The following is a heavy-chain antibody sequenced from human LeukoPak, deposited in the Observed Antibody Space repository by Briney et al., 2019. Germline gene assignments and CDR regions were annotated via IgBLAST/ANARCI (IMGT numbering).Heavy chain of an antibody. V-gene: IGHV3-23*01. D-gene: IGHD3-10*01. CDR1: GFTFSSYA. Sequence: PGGSLRLSCAASGFTFSSYAMSWVRQAPGKGLEWVSAISGSGGSTYYADSVKGRFTISRDNAKNSLYLQMNSLRAEDTAVYYCARDYYYGSGRLGYMDVWGKGTTVTVSS. CDR2: ISGSGGST. J-gene: IGHJ6*03. CDR3: ARDYYYGSGRLGYMDV.